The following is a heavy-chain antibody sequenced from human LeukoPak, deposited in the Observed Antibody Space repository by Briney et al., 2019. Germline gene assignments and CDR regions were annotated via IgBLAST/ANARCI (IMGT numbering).Heavy chain of an antibody. D-gene: IGHD2-15*01. V-gene: IGHV1-69*13. CDR3: ASQQGVRDCSGGSCYLSYYYYMDV. J-gene: IGHJ6*03. CDR1: GGTVSSYA. CDR2: IIPIFGTA. Sequence: ASVKVSCKASGGTVSSYAISWVRQAPGQGLEWMGGIIPIFGTANYAQKFQGRVTITADESTSTAFMELSSLRSEDTAVYYCASQQGVRDCSGGSCYLSYYYYMDVWGKGTTVTISS.